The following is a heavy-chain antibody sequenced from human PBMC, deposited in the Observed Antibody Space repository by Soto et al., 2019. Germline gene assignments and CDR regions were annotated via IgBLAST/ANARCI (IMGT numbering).Heavy chain of an antibody. CDR1: GFTFSSYG. CDR3: AGAADYDILTGYYEPFDY. D-gene: IGHD3-9*01. V-gene: IGHV3-33*01. J-gene: IGHJ4*02. Sequence: GGSLRLSCAASGFTFSSYGMHWVRQAPGKGLEWVAVIWYDGSNKYYADSVKGRFTISRDNSKNTLYLQMNSLRAEDTAVYYCAGAADYDILTGYYEPFDYWGQGTLVTVSS. CDR2: IWYDGSNK.